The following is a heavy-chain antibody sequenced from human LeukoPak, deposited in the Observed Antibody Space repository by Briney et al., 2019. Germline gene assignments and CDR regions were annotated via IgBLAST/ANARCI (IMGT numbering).Heavy chain of an antibody. CDR3: AKSFRAVASAFDY. J-gene: IGHJ4*02. Sequence: GASLRLSCAASVFTLSNYAMSWVRQAPRGGVEWVSAISGSTSTTYYAGSAKGRFTISRDRAKNTLYLQMNSLRAEDTAVYYCAKSFRAVASAFDYWAQGTLVTVSS. V-gene: IGHV3-23*01. CDR2: ISGSTSTT. D-gene: IGHD6-19*01. CDR1: VFTLSNYA.